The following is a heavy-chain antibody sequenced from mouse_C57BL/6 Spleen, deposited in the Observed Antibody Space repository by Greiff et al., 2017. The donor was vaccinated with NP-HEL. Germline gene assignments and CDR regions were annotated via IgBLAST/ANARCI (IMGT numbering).Heavy chain of an antibody. D-gene: IGHD2-1*01. V-gene: IGHV5-6*01. CDR3: AIYPFAY. J-gene: IGHJ3*01. CDR1: GFTFSSYG. CDR2: ISSGGSYT. Sequence: EVKLVESGGDLVKPGGSLKLSCAASGFTFSSYGMSWVRQTPDKRLEWVATISSGGSYTYYPDSVKGRFTISRDNAKNTLYLQMSSLKSEDTAMYYCAIYPFAYWGQGTLVTVSA.